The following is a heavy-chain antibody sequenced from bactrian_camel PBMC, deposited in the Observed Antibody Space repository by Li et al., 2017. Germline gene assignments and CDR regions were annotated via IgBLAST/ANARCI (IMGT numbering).Heavy chain of an antibody. CDR2: SYLSTT. CDR3: AADPCLGYYSDYADLLGGRDYHH. D-gene: IGHD4*01. Sequence: HVQLVESGGASVQAGGSLRLSCAVSGITGLSHCMGWFREAPEKEREGVATSYLSTTMYADSVKGRFTISKDDATNTMYLEMNSLKPEDTAMYYCAADPCLGYYSDYADLLGGRDYHHWGQGTQVTVS. V-gene: IGHV3-2*01. CDR1: GITGLSHC. J-gene: IGHJ4*01.